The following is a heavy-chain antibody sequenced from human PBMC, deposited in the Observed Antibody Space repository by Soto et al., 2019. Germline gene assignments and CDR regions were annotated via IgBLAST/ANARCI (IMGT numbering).Heavy chain of an antibody. J-gene: IGHJ4*02. V-gene: IGHV4-34*01. Sequence: QVQLQQWGAGLLKPSETLSLTCAVYGGSFSGYYWSWIRQPPGKGLEWIGEINHSGSTNYNPSLKSRVTISVDTSKNQFSLKLSSVTAADTAVYYCARVGMTTVTTFPPEDDCWGQGTLVTVSS. CDR2: INHSGST. D-gene: IGHD4-17*01. CDR1: GGSFSGYY. CDR3: ARVGMTTVTTFPPEDDC.